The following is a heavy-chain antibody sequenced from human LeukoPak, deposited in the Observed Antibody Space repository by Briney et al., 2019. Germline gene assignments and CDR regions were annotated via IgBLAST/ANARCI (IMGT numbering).Heavy chain of an antibody. J-gene: IGHJ5*02. V-gene: IGHV1-2*02. CDR3: AREGTTGTTDSWFDP. D-gene: IGHD1-1*01. CDR2: INPNSGGT. Sequence: ASVKVSCKASGYTFTGYYMHWVRQAPGQGLEWMGWINPNSGGTNYAQKFQGRVTMTRDTSISTAYMELSRLRSDDTAVYYCAREGTTGTTDSWFDPWAREPWSPSPQ. CDR1: GYTFTGYY.